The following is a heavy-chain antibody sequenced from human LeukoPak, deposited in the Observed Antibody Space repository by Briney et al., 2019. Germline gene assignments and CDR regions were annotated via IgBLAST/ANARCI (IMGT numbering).Heavy chain of an antibody. D-gene: IGHD2-15*01. V-gene: IGHV3-30-3*01. Sequence: GGSLRLSCAASGFTFSSYAMHWVRQAPGKGLEWVAVISYDGSNKYYADSVKGRFTISRDNSKNTLYLQMNSLRAEDTAVYYCARDGPAGSAFDIRGQGTMVTVSS. CDR1: GFTFSSYA. CDR3: ARDGPAGSAFDI. CDR2: ISYDGSNK. J-gene: IGHJ3*02.